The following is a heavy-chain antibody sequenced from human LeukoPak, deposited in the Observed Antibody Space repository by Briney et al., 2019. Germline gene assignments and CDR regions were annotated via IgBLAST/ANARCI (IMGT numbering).Heavy chain of an antibody. J-gene: IGHJ4*02. CDR2: IFYSRRT. CDR3: ARSGNYDFWSGYYPPLFFDY. V-gene: IGHV4-39*01. Sequence: SETLSLTCTVSRDSISSNGFYWGWIRQPPGKGLEWVGSIFYSRRTNYSPSLKSRLTISVDPSKDQFSLRLTSVTTADTAVYFCARSGNYDFWSGYYPPLFFDYWGQGILVTVSS. D-gene: IGHD3-3*01. CDR1: RDSISSNGFY.